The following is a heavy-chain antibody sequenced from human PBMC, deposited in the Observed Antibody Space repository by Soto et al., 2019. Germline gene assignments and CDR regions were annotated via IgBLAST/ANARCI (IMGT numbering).Heavy chain of an antibody. CDR2: IIPIFGTA. V-gene: IGHV1-69*13. J-gene: IGHJ4*02. CDR3: ASSPQGPPYNWNDVSGESDY. CDR1: GGTFSSYA. Sequence: GASVKVSCKASGGTFSSYAISWVRQAPGQGLEWMGGIIPIFGTANYAQKFQGRVTITADESTSTAYMELSSLRSEDTAVYYCASSPQGPPYNWNDVSGESDYWGQGTXVTGS. D-gene: IGHD1-1*01.